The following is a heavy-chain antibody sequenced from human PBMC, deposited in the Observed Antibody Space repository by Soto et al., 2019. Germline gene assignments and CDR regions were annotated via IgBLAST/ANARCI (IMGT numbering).Heavy chain of an antibody. CDR3: AKSSSGLRDYFDS. J-gene: IGHJ4*02. Sequence: GGSLRLSCAASGVTLSTFAMHWVRQAPGKGRERVATTSYDGLNTFYGASVRGRFSISRDTSKNTLFLQMDSLKPEDTAVYFCAKSSSGLRDYFDSWGRGTLVTVSS. V-gene: IGHV3-30-3*02. CDR2: TSYDGLNT. CDR1: GVTLSTFA. D-gene: IGHD3-10*01.